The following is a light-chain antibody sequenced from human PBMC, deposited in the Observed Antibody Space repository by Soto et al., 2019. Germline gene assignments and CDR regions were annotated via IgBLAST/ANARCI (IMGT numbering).Light chain of an antibody. V-gene: IGKV2-28*01. J-gene: IGKJ3*01. CDR2: LGS. CDR1: QSLLHSNGYNY. Sequence: DIVMTQSPLSLPVTPGEPASISCRSSQSLLHSNGYNYLDCYLQKPGQSPQLLIYLGSNRASGVPDRFSGSGSGTDFTLKISRVEAEDFGVYYCMQALQTPFTFGPGTKVDIK. CDR3: MQALQTPFT.